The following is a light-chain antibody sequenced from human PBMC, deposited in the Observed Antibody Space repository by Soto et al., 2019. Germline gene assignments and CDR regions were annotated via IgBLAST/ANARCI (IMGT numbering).Light chain of an antibody. CDR3: QQANSFPLT. V-gene: IGKV1-12*01. Sequence: DIQLTQSPSFVSASVGDRVTINCRASQGINSWLAWYQQKPGKAPKLLIDGASTLQSGVPSRFSGSGSGTDFTLTISSVQPEDFATYYCQQANSFPLTFGGGTKVDI. CDR2: GAS. CDR1: QGINSW. J-gene: IGKJ4*01.